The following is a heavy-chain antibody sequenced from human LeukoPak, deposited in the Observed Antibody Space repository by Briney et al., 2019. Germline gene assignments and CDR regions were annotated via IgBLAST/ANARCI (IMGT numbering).Heavy chain of an antibody. CDR3: ARDLDFGNWYFDL. CDR2: INPNSGGT. Sequence: ASVKVSCKASGYTFTSYGISWVRQAPGQGLEWMGWINPNSGGTNYAQKFQGRVTMTRDTSISTAYMELTRLRYDDTAVYYCARDLDFGNWYFDLWGRGTLVTVSS. V-gene: IGHV1-2*02. D-gene: IGHD2-2*03. J-gene: IGHJ2*01. CDR1: GYTFTSYG.